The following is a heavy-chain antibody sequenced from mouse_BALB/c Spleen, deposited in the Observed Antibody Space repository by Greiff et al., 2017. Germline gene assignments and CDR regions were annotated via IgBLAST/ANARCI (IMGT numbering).Heavy chain of an antibody. CDR1: GFTFSDYY. V-gene: IGHV5-4*02. CDR2: ISDGGSYT. Sequence: EVQVVESGGGLVKPGGSLKLSCAASGFTFSDYYMYWVRQTPEKRLEWVATISDGGSYTYYPDSVKGRFTISRDNAKNNLYLQMSSLKSEDTAMYYCARDREFPLGYWGQGTLVTVSA. J-gene: IGHJ3*02. D-gene: IGHD3-1*01. CDR3: ARDREFPLGY.